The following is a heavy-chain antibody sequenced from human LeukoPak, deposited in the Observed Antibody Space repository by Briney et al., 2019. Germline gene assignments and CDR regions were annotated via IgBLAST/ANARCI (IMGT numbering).Heavy chain of an antibody. CDR2: IYTSGST. V-gene: IGHV4-61*02. CDR3: ARDRRGSGYYYNWFDP. Sequence: SETLSLTCTVSGGSTSSSNYYWSWIRQPAGKGLEWIGRIYTSGSTNYNPSLKSRVTMSVDTSKNQFSLKLSSVTAADTAVYYCARDRRGSGYYYNWFDPWGQGTLVTVSS. J-gene: IGHJ5*02. CDR1: GGSTSSSNYY. D-gene: IGHD3-22*01.